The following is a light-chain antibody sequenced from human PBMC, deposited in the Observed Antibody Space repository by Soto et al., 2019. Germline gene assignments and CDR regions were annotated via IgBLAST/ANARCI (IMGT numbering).Light chain of an antibody. V-gene: IGKV1-5*01. Sequence: DIQMTQSPSTLSASVGDRVTITCRAGQSISSWLAWHQQKPGKAPKLLIYDASSLESGVPSRFSGSGSGTEFTLTISSLQPDDFATYYCQQYNSYSRTFGQGTRLEIK. CDR3: QQYNSYSRT. CDR1: QSISSW. CDR2: DAS. J-gene: IGKJ1*01.